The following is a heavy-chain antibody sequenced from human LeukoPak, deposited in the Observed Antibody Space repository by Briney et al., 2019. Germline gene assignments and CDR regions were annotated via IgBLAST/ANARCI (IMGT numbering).Heavy chain of an antibody. CDR2: IHHSGST. Sequence: SETLSLTCGVSGGSISTTNWWSWVRQPPGKGLEWIGEIHHSGSTNYNPSLKSRVTISVDKSKNQFSLKLSSVTAADTAVYYCARGTDTPAAFDIWGQGTMVTVSS. CDR1: GGSISTTNW. J-gene: IGHJ3*02. V-gene: IGHV4-4*02. CDR3: ARGTDTPAAFDI. D-gene: IGHD2-15*01.